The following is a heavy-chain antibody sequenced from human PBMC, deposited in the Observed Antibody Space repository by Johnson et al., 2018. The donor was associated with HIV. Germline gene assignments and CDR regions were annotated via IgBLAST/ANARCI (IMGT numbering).Heavy chain of an antibody. CDR1: GFTFSSYA. D-gene: IGHD1-26*01. J-gene: IGHJ3*02. Sequence: QVQLVESGGGVVQPGRSLRLSCAASGFTFSSYAMHWVRQAPGKGLEWVAVISYDGSNKYYADSVKGRFTISRDNSKNTLYLQMNSLRPEDTAVYYCATDVPSAPYYNAFDIWGQGTMVTVSS. CDR2: ISYDGSNK. V-gene: IGHV3-30-3*01. CDR3: ATDVPSAPYYNAFDI.